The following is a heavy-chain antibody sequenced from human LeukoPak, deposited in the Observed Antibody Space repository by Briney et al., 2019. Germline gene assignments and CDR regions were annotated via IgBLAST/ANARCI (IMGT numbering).Heavy chain of an antibody. CDR2: IYYSGST. CDR3: ARGRTVVRF. J-gene: IGHJ4*02. Sequence: SETLSLTCTASGGSISSSSYYWGWIRQPPGKGLEWIGSIYYSGSTYYNPSLKSRVTISVDTSKNQFSLKLSSVTAADTAVYYCARGRTVVRFWGQGTLVTVSS. D-gene: IGHD4-23*01. V-gene: IGHV4-39*01. CDR1: GGSISSSSYY.